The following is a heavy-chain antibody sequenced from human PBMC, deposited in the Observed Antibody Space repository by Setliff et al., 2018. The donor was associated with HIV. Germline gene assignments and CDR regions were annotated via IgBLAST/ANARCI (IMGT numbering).Heavy chain of an antibody. Sequence: LTCTVSGGSVNDFYCNWIRQPPGKGPEWIGYIHSSGSTIYNPSLKSRITISLDTSKEQFSLELSSATAADTAVYYCATLDHSGGNFLAYWGQGSLVTVSS. V-gene: IGHV4-4*09. CDR3: ATLDHSGGNFLAY. CDR2: IHSSGST. CDR1: GGSVNDFY. J-gene: IGHJ4*02. D-gene: IGHD2-21*02.